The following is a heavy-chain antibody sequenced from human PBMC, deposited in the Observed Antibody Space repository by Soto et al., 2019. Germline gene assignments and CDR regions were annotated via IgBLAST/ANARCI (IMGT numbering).Heavy chain of an antibody. J-gene: IGHJ4*02. V-gene: IGHV1-69*02. CDR1: GGSFNSHS. CDR2: FIPILGLA. CDR3: ARPSSHTATTGTFNY. D-gene: IGHD1-1*01. Sequence: QVQLVQSGAEVKKPGSSVIVSCKASGGSFNSHSINWVRQAPGQGLQWVGRFIPILGLANYAQSFQGRVTITADKATSTAYMELSRLGSDDTAVYYCARPSSHTATTGTFNYWGQGPPVTVSS.